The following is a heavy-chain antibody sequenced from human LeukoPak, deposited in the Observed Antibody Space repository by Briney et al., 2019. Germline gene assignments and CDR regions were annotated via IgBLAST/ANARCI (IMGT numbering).Heavy chain of an antibody. CDR2: IWYDGSNK. D-gene: IGHD5-18*01. CDR1: GFTFSSYG. V-gene: IGHV3-33*01. J-gene: IGHJ4*02. CDR3: VRVTHSSYSYGYGHGDY. Sequence: PGRSLRLSCAASGFTFSSYGMHWVRQAPGKGLEWVAVIWYDGSNKYYADSVKSRFTISRDNSKNTLYLQMNSLRAEDTAVYYCVRVTHSSYSYGYGHGDYWGQGTLVTVSS.